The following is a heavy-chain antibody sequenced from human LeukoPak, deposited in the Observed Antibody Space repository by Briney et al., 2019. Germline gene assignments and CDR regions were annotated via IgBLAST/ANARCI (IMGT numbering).Heavy chain of an antibody. CDR1: GGSFSGYY. CDR3: ARGRVGATGGDY. CDR2: INHSGST. J-gene: IGHJ4*02. Sequence: SETLSLTCAVYGGSFSGYYWSWIRQPPGKGLEWIGEINHSGSTNYNPSLKSRVTISVDTSKNQFSLKLSSVTAADTAVYYCARGRVGATGGDYWGLGTLVTVSS. V-gene: IGHV4-34*01. D-gene: IGHD1-26*01.